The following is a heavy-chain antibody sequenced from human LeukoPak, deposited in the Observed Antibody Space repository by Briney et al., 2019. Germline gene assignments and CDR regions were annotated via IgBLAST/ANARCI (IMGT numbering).Heavy chain of an antibody. V-gene: IGHV3-49*04. CDR3: TRVSAGSGWYYFDY. J-gene: IGHJ4*02. CDR1: GFTSGDYA. CDR2: VSSKTYGGTT. D-gene: IGHD6-19*01. Sequence: GGSLRLSSTTSGFTSGDYAMSWVRQAPGEGLEWVGFVSSKTYGGTTQYAASVKGRFTISRDDSESIAYLQMNSLKTEDTAVYYCTRVSAGSGWYYFDYWGQGTLVTVSS.